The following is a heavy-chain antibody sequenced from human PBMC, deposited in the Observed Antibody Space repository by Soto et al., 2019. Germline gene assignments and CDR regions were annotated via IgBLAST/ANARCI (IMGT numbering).Heavy chain of an antibody. D-gene: IGHD6-13*01. CDR1: GYTFTSYD. CDR3: ARGPRIAAAGTSSGYGMDV. CDR2: MNPNNGNT. Sequence: ASVKVSCKTSGYTFTSYDINWVRQAAGQGLEWMGWMNPNNGNTGYSQKFQGRVTMTRDTSMSTAYMELSSLRSEDTAVYYCARGPRIAAAGTSSGYGMDVWGQGTTVTVSS. V-gene: IGHV1-8*01. J-gene: IGHJ6*02.